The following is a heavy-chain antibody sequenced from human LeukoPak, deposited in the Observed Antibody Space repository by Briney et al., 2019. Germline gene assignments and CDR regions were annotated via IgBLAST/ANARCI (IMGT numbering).Heavy chain of an antibody. D-gene: IGHD3-3*01. CDR2: IYTSGST. Sequence: SETLSLTCTVSGGSISSGSYYWSWIRQPAGKGLEWIGRIYTSGSTNYNPSLKSRVTISVDTSKNQFSLKLSSVTAADTAVYYCAREGLRFLEWLNWFDPWGQGTLVTVSS. J-gene: IGHJ5*02. CDR1: GGSISSGSYY. CDR3: AREGLRFLEWLNWFDP. V-gene: IGHV4-61*02.